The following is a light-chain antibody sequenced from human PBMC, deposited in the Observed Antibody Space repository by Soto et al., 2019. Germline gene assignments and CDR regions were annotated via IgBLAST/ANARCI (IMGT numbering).Light chain of an antibody. V-gene: IGLV3-25*03. CDR1: ALPKQY. CDR2: KDS. Sequence: SYELTQPPSVSVSPGQPARITCSGAALPKQYAYWYQQKPGQAPVLVIYKDSERPSGIPERFSGSSSGTTGTLTISGVQAEDEADYYCQSADSSGTPVFGGGTKLTVL. J-gene: IGLJ2*01. CDR3: QSADSSGTPV.